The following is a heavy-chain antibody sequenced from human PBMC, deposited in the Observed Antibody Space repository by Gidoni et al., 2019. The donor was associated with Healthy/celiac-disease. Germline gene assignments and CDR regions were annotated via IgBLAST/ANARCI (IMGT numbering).Heavy chain of an antibody. CDR3: AKDMGSSSWYGFDY. J-gene: IGHJ4*02. V-gene: IGHV3-30*18. Sequence: QVQLVESGGGVVQPGRSLRLSCAAPGFPFSSYGMHWVRQAPGKGLEWVAVISYDGSNKYYADSVKGRFTISRDNSKNTLYLQMNSLRAEDTAVYYCAKDMGSSSWYGFDYWGQGTLVTVSS. CDR2: ISYDGSNK. CDR1: GFPFSSYG. D-gene: IGHD6-13*01.